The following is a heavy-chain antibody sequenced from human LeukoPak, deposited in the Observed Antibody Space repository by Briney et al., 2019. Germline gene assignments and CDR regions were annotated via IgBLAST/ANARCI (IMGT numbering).Heavy chain of an antibody. Sequence: GGSLRLSCTASGFTFGPYTMNWVRQDPGKGLEWVSHISSSSDTIYYADSVKGRFTISRDNSKNTLYLQMNSLRAEDTALYYCAREVPAASFDYWGQGTLVTVSS. J-gene: IGHJ4*02. D-gene: IGHD2-2*01. CDR1: GFTFGPYT. CDR2: ISSSSDTI. V-gene: IGHV3-48*01. CDR3: AREVPAASFDY.